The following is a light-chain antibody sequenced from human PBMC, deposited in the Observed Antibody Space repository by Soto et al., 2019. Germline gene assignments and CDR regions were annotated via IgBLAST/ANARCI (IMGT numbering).Light chain of an antibody. J-gene: IGKJ1*01. V-gene: IGKV1-17*02. Sequence: DIQMTQSPSSLSASVGDRVTITCRASQGISNDLNWYQQKPGKAPKRLIYAASSLQSGVPSRFSGSVSETEFTLTISDLQPEDFATYYCLQHYSHPPWTFGQGTKVEIK. CDR2: AAS. CDR1: QGISND. CDR3: LQHYSHPPWT.